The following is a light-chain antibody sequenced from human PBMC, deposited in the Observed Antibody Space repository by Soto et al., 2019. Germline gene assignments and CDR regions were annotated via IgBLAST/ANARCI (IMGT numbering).Light chain of an antibody. J-gene: IGKJ1*01. CDR3: QQYSTTPWT. Sequence: DIVLTQSPDSLAVSLGERATINCKSSQSVLYSSNNKNFLAWYQQKPGQPPKLLIYWASTRESGVPDRFSGSGSGTDFTLTISRLQADAVAVYYCQQYSTTPWTFGQGTKVEIK. CDR1: QSVLYSSNNKNF. V-gene: IGKV4-1*01. CDR2: WAS.